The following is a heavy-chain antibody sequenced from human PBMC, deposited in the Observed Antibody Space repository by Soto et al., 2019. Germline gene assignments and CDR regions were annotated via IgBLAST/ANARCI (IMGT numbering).Heavy chain of an antibody. V-gene: IGHV4-34*01. CDR3: ARGNGIMLTVQGDAPAKYYVHX. Sequence: SETLSLTCAVYGGSFSGYYWSWIRQPPGKGLEWILEIKHSGNINCNPSLKSRVTISVETSKNQFSLKVRSVTAADTAVYYCARGNGIMLTVQGDAPAKYYVHXWSQVTLVTASX. CDR1: GGSFSGYY. D-gene: IGHD1-26*01. J-gene: IGHJ4*02. CDR2: IKHSGNI.